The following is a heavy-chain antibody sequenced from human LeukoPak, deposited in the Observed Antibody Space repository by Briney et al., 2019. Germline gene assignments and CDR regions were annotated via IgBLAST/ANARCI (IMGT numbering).Heavy chain of an antibody. CDR3: ARVSYYDSSGYRGPLDY. CDR1: GFTVSSNY. D-gene: IGHD3-22*01. V-gene: IGHV3-53*04. Sequence: GGSLRLSCAASGFTVSSNYMSWVRQAPGKGLEWVSVIYSGGSTYYADSVEGRFTISRHNSKNTLYLQMNSLRAEDTAVYYCARVSYYDSSGYRGPLDYWGQGTLVTVSS. CDR2: IYSGGST. J-gene: IGHJ4*02.